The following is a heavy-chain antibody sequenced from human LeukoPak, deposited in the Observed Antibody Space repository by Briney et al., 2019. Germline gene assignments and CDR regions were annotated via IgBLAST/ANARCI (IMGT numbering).Heavy chain of an antibody. CDR2: IYYSGST. J-gene: IGHJ5*02. Sequence: SETLSLTCTVSGGSISSYYWSWIRQPPGKGLEWIGYIYYSGSTNYNPSLKSRVTISVDTSKHKFSLKLSYVTAADTGVYYCARGDCGGDCYSPSWFDPWGQGTLVSVSS. CDR3: ARGDCGGDCYSPSWFDP. V-gene: IGHV4-59*01. CDR1: GGSISSYY. D-gene: IGHD2-21*02.